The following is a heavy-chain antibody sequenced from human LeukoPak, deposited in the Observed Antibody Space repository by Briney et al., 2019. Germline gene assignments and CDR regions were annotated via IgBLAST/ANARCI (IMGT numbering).Heavy chain of an antibody. CDR1: GFTFSRHG. V-gene: IGHV3-30*03. CDR2: ISNGGSRK. CDR3: ARDRAWNYFDY. Sequence: GRSLRLSCAPSGFTFSRHGMHWVRQAPGKGLEWVAIISNGGSRKYYAHSVEGRFTISRDNSKNTLYLQMDSLRAEDTAVYYCARDRAWNYFDYWGQGTLVTVSS. D-gene: IGHD3-3*01. J-gene: IGHJ4*02.